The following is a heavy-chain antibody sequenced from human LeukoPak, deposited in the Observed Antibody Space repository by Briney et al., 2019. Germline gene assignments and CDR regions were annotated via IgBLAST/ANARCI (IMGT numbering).Heavy chain of an antibody. Sequence: SVKVSCKASGGTFSSYTISWVRQAPGQGLEWMGRIIPILGIANYAQKFQGRVTITADKSTSTAYMELSSLRSEDTAVYYCARDRGLACGSYPRDYWGQGTLVTVSS. CDR2: IIPILGIA. CDR1: GGTFSSYT. V-gene: IGHV1-69*04. J-gene: IGHJ4*02. CDR3: ARDRGLACGSYPRDY. D-gene: IGHD1-26*01.